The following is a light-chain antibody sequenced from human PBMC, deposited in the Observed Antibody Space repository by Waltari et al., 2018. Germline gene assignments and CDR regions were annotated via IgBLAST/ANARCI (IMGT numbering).Light chain of an antibody. Sequence: QSVLTQPPSVSGAPGQRVTISCTGSSSNLGAGYDVTRYQQPPGTAPKLLIYGNSTRPSGVPDRFAGSKSGTSASLAITGLQAEDEADYYCQSYDSSLSGLVFGGGTKLTVL. CDR1: SSNLGAGYD. CDR3: QSYDSSLSGLV. CDR2: GNS. J-gene: IGLJ2*01. V-gene: IGLV1-40*01.